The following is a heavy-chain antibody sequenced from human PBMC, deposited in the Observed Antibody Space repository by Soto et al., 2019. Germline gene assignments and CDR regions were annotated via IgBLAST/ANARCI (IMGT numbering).Heavy chain of an antibody. Sequence: SETLSLTCAVYGGSFSGYYWSWIRQPPGKGLEWIGEINHSGSTNYNPSLKSRVTISVDTSKNQFSLKLSSVTAADTAVYYCAREIGGSSYYYGMDVWGQGTTVTVSS. J-gene: IGHJ6*02. CDR1: GGSFSGYY. CDR2: INHSGST. D-gene: IGHD6-6*01. CDR3: AREIGGSSYYYGMDV. V-gene: IGHV4-34*01.